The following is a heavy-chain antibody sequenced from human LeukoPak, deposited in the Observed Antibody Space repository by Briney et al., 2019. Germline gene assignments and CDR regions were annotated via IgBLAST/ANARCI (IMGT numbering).Heavy chain of an antibody. CDR1: GFTFSTHW. V-gene: IGHV3-7*01. Sequence: GGSLRLSCAASGFTFSTHWMSWVRQAPGKGLEWVANIKQDGSEKYYADSVKGRFTISRDNAKNSLYLQMNSLRAEDTAEYYCARAMAGPAGEYYLDYWGRGTLVTVSS. CDR2: IKQDGSEK. CDR3: ARAMAGPAGEYYLDY. J-gene: IGHJ4*02. D-gene: IGHD2/OR15-2a*01.